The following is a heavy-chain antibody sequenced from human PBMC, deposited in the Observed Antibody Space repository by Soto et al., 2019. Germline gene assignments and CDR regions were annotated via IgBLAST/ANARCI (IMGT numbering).Heavy chain of an antibody. V-gene: IGHV3-66*01. CDR2: IYRGGST. J-gene: IGHJ4*02. CDR3: ARGFGNDGHIDY. CDR1: GFIVSSNY. D-gene: IGHD1-1*01. Sequence: EVQLVESGGGLVQPGGSLRLSCAASGFIVSSNYMTWVRQAPGKELEWVSIIYRGGSTYYSDSVKGRVTISRDTSKNTLDLEMNSLRVEDTAMYFCARGFGNDGHIDYWGQGVLVTVSS.